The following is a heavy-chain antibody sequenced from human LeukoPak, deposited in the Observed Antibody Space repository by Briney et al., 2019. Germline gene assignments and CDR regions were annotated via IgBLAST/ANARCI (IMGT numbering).Heavy chain of an antibody. J-gene: IGHJ4*02. CDR2: ISSSSSYI. Sequence: GGSLRLSCAASGFTFSSYSMNWVRQAPGKGLEWVTSISSSSSYIYYADSVKGRFTISRDNAKNSLYLQMNSLRAEDTAVYYCARDPEGGSYYPDYWGQGTLVTVSS. CDR1: GFTFSSYS. D-gene: IGHD1-26*01. CDR3: ARDPEGGSYYPDY. V-gene: IGHV3-21*01.